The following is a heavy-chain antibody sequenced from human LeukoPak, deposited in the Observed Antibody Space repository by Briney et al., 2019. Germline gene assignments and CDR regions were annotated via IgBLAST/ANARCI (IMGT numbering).Heavy chain of an antibody. V-gene: IGHV3-21*01. CDR3: ARDHSTSWFYSSTYFDY. D-gene: IGHD2-2*01. J-gene: IGHJ4*02. CDR2: ISSSSSYI. CDR1: GFTFSSYS. Sequence: GGSLRLSCAASGFTFSSYSMNWVRQAPGKGLEWASSISSSSSYIYYAGSVKGRFTISRDNAKNSLYLQMNSLRAEDTAVYYCARDHSTSWFYSSTYFDYWGQGTLVTVSS.